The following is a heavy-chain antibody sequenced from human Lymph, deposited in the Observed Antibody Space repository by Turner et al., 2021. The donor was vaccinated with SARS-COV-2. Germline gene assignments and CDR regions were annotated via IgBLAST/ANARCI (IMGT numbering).Heavy chain of an antibody. D-gene: IGHD2-15*01. J-gene: IGHJ6*02. CDR1: GYTLTELS. CDR3: ATVLCTGSSCYYYGMDV. Sequence: QVQLVQSGAEVKKPGASVKVSCKVSGYTLTELSMHWVRHAPGKGLEWMGGFDPEDGEIIYAQKFQGRVTMTEDTSTDTAYMELSSLRSEDTAVYYCATVLCTGSSCYYYGMDVWGQGTTVTVSS. CDR2: FDPEDGEI. V-gene: IGHV1-24*01.